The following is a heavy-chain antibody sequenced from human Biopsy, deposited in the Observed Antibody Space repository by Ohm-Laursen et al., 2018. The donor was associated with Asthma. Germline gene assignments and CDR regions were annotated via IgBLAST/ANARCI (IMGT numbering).Heavy chain of an antibody. D-gene: IGHD3-22*01. V-gene: IGHV3-53*01. CDR1: GFAVSRDY. J-gene: IGHJ4*02. CDR2: IYSGGTS. Sequence: SLRLSCSASGFAVSRDYMFWVRQAPGKGLEWASVIYSGGTSHTADSVRGRFTISRDYSKNTLYLQMHSLRAEDTAVYYCARGDSSNWSHYYFDYWGQGTLATVSS. CDR3: ARGDSSNWSHYYFDY.